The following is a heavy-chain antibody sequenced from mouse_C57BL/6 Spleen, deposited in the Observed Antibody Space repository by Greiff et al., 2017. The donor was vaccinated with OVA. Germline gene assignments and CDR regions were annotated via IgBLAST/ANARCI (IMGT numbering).Heavy chain of an antibody. J-gene: IGHJ2*01. D-gene: IGHD3-2*02. Sequence: QVQLQQSGPELVKPGASVKISCKASGYSFTSYYIHWVKQRPGQGLEWIGWIYPGSGNTKYNEKFKGKATLTADTSSSTAYMQLSSLTSEDSAVYYCAREGWAAQAYYFDYWGQGTTLTVSS. CDR3: AREGWAAQAYYFDY. CDR1: GYSFTSYY. V-gene: IGHV1-66*01. CDR2: IYPGSGNT.